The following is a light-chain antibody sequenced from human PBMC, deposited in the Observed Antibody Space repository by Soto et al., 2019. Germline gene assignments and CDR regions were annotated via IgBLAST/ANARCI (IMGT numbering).Light chain of an antibody. CDR1: QSLVHGDGNTY. CDR3: MQATQPYT. Sequence: DIVMTQTPLSSPVTLGQPASISCRSSQSLVHGDGNTYLSWLQQRPGQPPRLLIYMISNRFSGVPDRFSGSGAGTDFTRKISRVEAEDVGVYYCMQATQPYTFGQGTKLEIK. CDR2: MIS. J-gene: IGKJ2*01. V-gene: IGKV2-24*01.